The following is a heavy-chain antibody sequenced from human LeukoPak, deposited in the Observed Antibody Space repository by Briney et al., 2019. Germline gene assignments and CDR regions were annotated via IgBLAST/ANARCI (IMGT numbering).Heavy chain of an antibody. D-gene: IGHD2-15*01. V-gene: IGHV4-34*01. CDR1: GGSFSGYY. CDR3: VRAHRYCSGGSCYIFDY. CDR2: INHSGST. Sequence: PSETLSLTCAVYGGSFSGYYWSWIRQPPGKGLEWIGEINHSGSTNYNPSLKSRVTISVDTSKNQFSLKLSSVTAADTAVYYCVRAHRYCSGGSCYIFDYWGQGTLVTVSS. J-gene: IGHJ4*02.